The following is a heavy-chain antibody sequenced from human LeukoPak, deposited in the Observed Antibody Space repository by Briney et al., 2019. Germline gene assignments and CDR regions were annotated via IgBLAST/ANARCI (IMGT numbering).Heavy chain of an antibody. J-gene: IGHJ4*02. Sequence: PGGPLRLSCTATGFTFSNYWMSWVRQPPEKGLEWVANIKQDGSETVYVDSVKGRFTISRDNAQSSLYLQMNSLRAEDTAVYYCAREQYGGKDYWGQGNLVTVSS. V-gene: IGHV3-7*05. CDR2: IKQDGSET. D-gene: IGHD4-23*01. CDR3: AREQYGGKDY. CDR1: GFTFSNYW.